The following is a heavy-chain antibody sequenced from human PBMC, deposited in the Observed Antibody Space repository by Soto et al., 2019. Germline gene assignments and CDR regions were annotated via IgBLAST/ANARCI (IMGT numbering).Heavy chain of an antibody. CDR3: ARGSGGYSYGSTPFDY. CDR2: ISSSSSYI. J-gene: IGHJ4*02. CDR1: GFTFSSYS. V-gene: IGHV3-21*01. Sequence: EVQLVESGGGLVKPGGSLRLSCAASGFTFSSYSMNWVRQAPGKGLEWVSSISSSSSYIYYADSVKGRFTISRDNAKNSLYLQMNSLRAEDTAVYYCARGSGGYSYGSTPFDYWGQGTLVTVSS. D-gene: IGHD5-18*01.